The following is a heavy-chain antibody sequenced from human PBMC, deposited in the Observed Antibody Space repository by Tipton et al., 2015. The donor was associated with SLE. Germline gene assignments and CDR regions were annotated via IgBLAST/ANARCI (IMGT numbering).Heavy chain of an antibody. V-gene: IGHV4-61*08. CDR1: GGSISSGGYY. CDR3: ARDSGGSFYDRGGYYQLANRHFDS. J-gene: IGHJ4*02. D-gene: IGHD3-22*01. CDR2: IYYSGST. Sequence: TLSLTCNVSGGSISSGGYYWSWIRQPPGKGLEWIGYIYYSGSTNYNPSLKSRVTISVDTSKNQFSLKLSSVTAADTALYYCARDSGGSFYDRGGYYQLANRHFDSWGRGTLVIVSS.